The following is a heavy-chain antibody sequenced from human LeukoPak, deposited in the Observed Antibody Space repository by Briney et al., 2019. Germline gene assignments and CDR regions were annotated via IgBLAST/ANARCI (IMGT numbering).Heavy chain of an antibody. Sequence: SETLSLTCTVSGGSISSGGYYWSWLRQHPGKGLEWIGYIYYSGSTYYNPSLKSRVTISVDTSKNQFSLKLSSVTAADTAVYYCARSIGLLPFDYWGQGTLVTVSS. V-gene: IGHV4-31*03. CDR3: ARSIGLLPFDY. CDR1: GGSISSGGYY. J-gene: IGHJ4*02. CDR2: IYYSGST. D-gene: IGHD3-22*01.